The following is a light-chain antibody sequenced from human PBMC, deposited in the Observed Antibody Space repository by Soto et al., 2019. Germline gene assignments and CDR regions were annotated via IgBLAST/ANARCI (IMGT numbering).Light chain of an antibody. CDR3: ASFAGNNNYV. Sequence: QSALTQPPSASGSPGQSVTISCTGTSRDVGDYNFVSWYQQHPGKAPKVLIYEVSKRPSGVPDRFSGSKSGNTASLTVSGTQADDEAVYTCASFAGNNNYVFGTGTRVTVL. V-gene: IGLV2-8*01. J-gene: IGLJ1*01. CDR2: EVS. CDR1: SRDVGDYNF.